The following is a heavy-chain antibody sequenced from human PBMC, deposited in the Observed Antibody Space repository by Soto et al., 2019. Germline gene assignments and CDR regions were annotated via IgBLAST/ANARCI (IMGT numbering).Heavy chain of an antibody. Sequence: QVQLVQSGAEVQKPGSSVNVSCKASGGTFSSYAISWVRQAPGQGLEWRGGIIPIFGTANYAQKFQGRVTITADESTSTAYMELSSLSSEDTAEYYCARDNGIELRLGVGFDYWGQGTLVTVSS. CDR3: ARDNGIELRLGVGFDY. CDR2: IIPIFGTA. D-gene: IGHD1-7*01. V-gene: IGHV1-69*01. J-gene: IGHJ4*02. CDR1: GGTFSSYA.